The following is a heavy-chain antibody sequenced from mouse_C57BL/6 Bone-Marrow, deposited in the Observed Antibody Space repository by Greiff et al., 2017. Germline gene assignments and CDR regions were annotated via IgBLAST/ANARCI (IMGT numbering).Heavy chain of an antibody. CDR3: ANYYCSSLYYFDY. D-gene: IGHD1-1*01. J-gene: IGHJ2*01. Sequence: QVQLQQSGAELARPGASVKLSCKASGYTFTSYGISWVKQRTGQGLEWIGEIYPRSGNTYYNEKFKGKATLTADKYSSTAYMELRSLTSEDSAVYFCANYYCSSLYYFDYWGQGTTLTVSS. CDR2: IYPRSGNT. V-gene: IGHV1-81*01. CDR1: GYTFTSYG.